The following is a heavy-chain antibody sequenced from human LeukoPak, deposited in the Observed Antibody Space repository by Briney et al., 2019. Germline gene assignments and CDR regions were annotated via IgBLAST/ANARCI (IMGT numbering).Heavy chain of an antibody. CDR3: VKGGNSGWWYFDY. V-gene: IGHV3-23*01. J-gene: IGHJ4*02. CDR1: GFPFSSYA. D-gene: IGHD6-19*01. CDR2: ISGSGDDT. Sequence: GGSLRLSCAASGFPFSSYAMNWVRQAPGKGLEWVSTISGSGDDTFHADSVKGRFTISRDNSKNTLYLQMSSLRAEDTAVYYCVKGGNSGWWYFDYWGQGTLVTVSS.